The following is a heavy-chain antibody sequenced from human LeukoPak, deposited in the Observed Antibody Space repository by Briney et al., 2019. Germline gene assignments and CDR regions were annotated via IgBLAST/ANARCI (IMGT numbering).Heavy chain of an antibody. CDR2: ICTSGST. D-gene: IGHD3-10*01. CDR3: ARDGVLLSFGDTDAFDI. CDR1: GGSISSGNYY. V-gene: IGHV4-61*02. Sequence: SETLSLTCTVSGGSISSGNYYWSWIRQPAGRGLEWIWRICTSGSTNYNPSRKVPVTISIATSKNHFALKPTSMTAADTAVYYCARDGVLLSFGDTDAFDIWGQGTMVTVSS. J-gene: IGHJ3*02.